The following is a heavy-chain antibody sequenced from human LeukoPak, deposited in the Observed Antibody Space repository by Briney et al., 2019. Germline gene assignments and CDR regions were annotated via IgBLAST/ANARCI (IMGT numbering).Heavy chain of an antibody. CDR2: INPNSGGT. Sequence: ASVKVSCKASGYTFTGYYMHWVRQAPGQGLEWMGWINPNSGGTNYAQKFQGRVTMTRDTSISTAYMELSRLRSDDTAVYYCARHYDFWSGYDYWGQGTLVTVSS. D-gene: IGHD3-3*01. V-gene: IGHV1-2*02. CDR3: ARHYDFWSGYDY. J-gene: IGHJ4*02. CDR1: GYTFTGYY.